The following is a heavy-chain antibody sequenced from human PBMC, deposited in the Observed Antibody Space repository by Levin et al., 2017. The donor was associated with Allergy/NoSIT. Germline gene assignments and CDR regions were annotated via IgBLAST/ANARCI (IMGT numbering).Heavy chain of an antibody. CDR2: IRQDGGEK. CDR1: GFTLSSYW. V-gene: IGHV3-7*01. J-gene: IGHJ4*02. CDR3: ARYYCGAACYHFDC. D-gene: IGHD2-21*02. Sequence: GGSLRLSCAASGFTLSSYWMSWVRQAPGKGLEWVANIRQDGGEKYYVDSVKGRFTISRDNAKNSLYLQMSSLRAEDTAVYYCARYYCGAACYHFDCWGQGTLVTVSS.